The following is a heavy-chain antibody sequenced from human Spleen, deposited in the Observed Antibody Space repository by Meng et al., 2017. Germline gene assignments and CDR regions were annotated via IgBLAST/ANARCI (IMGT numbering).Heavy chain of an antibody. CDR2: IYYSGST. CDR1: GGSISSSSYH. D-gene: IGHD4-17*01. Sequence: SETLSLTCTVSGGSISSSSYHCGWIRQPPGKGLEWIGSIYYSGSTYYNPSLKSRVTISVDTSENQFSLQLSSVTAADTAVYYCARTEGRDYGDYVPAYYYYGMDVWGQGTMVTVSS. J-gene: IGHJ6*02. V-gene: IGHV4-39*07. CDR3: ARTEGRDYGDYVPAYYYYGMDV.